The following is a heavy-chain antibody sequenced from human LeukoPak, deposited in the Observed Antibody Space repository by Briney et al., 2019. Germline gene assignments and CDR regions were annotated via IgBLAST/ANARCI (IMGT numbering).Heavy chain of an antibody. CDR2: IYYSGST. Sequence: SQTLSLTCTVSGGSISSGGYYWSWIRQHPGKGLEWIGYIYYSGSTYYNPSLKSRVTISVDTSKNQFSLKLSSVTAADTAVYYCVRRMVGAIRPFDYWGQGTLVTVSS. V-gene: IGHV4-31*03. D-gene: IGHD1-26*01. CDR3: VRRMVGAIRPFDY. J-gene: IGHJ4*02. CDR1: GGSISSGGYY.